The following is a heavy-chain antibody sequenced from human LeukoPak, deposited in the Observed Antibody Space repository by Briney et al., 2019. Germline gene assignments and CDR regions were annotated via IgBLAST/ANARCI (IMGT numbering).Heavy chain of an antibody. Sequence: PGGSLRLSCAASGFTFISYAMSWVRQAPGKGLEWVSAIIGSGVSTYYADSVKGRFTISRDTSKNTLYLQMNSLRAEDTALYYCARNGRRTTVTSDFWGQGTLVTVSS. CDR1: GFTFISYA. CDR2: IIGSGVST. V-gene: IGHV3-23*01. J-gene: IGHJ4*02. CDR3: ARNGRRTTVTSDF. D-gene: IGHD4-17*01.